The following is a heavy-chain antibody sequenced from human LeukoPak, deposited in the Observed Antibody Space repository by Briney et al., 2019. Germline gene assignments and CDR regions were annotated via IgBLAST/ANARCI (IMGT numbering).Heavy chain of an antibody. D-gene: IGHD2-2*01. CDR1: GYSFTSYW. Sequence: GESLKISCKGSGYSFTSYWIGWVRQMPGKGLEWMGIIYPGDSDTRYSPSFQGQVTISADKSICTAYLQWSSLKASDTAMYYCARTRSAANEAFDIWGQGTMVTVSS. CDR2: IYPGDSDT. CDR3: ARTRSAANEAFDI. V-gene: IGHV5-51*01. J-gene: IGHJ3*02.